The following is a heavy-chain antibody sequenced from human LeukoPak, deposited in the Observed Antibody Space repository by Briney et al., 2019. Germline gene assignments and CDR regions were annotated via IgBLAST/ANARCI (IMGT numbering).Heavy chain of an antibody. Sequence: ASVKVSCKASGYTFTSYGITWVRQAPGQGLEWMGWISAYNGSTNYAQKLQGRVTMTTDTSTSTAYMELRSLRSDDTAVYYCAREYSGYDWGHFDYWGQGTLVTVSS. CDR3: AREYSGYDWGHFDY. CDR1: GYTFTSYG. D-gene: IGHD5-12*01. V-gene: IGHV1-18*01. CDR2: ISAYNGST. J-gene: IGHJ4*02.